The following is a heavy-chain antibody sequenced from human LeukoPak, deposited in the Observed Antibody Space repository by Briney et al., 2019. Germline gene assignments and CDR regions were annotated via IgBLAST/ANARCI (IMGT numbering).Heavy chain of an antibody. J-gene: IGHJ3*02. Sequence: TSETLSLTCAVSGGSISSSNWWGWVRQPPGKGLEWIGEIYHSGSTNYNPSLKSRVTISVDKTKNQFSLKLSSVTAADTAVYYCARDPYDTTFHDAFDIWGQGTMVTVSS. CDR3: ARDPYDTTFHDAFDI. V-gene: IGHV4-4*02. CDR2: IYHSGST. D-gene: IGHD3-9*01. CDR1: GGSISSSNW.